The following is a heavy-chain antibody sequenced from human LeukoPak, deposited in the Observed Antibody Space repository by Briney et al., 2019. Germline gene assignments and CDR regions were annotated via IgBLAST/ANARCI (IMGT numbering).Heavy chain of an antibody. CDR3: ARGGINFSSLEFLLDF. CDR1: GYTVSSHD. V-gene: IGHV1-8*03. D-gene: IGHD3-3*01. J-gene: IGHJ4*02. CDR2: MNPSSGKT. Sequence: ASVKVSCKASGYTVSSHDISWVRQAAGQGLEWMGWMNPSSGKTGYAQQFQGRVTISRDASLSTAYMELSSLTSEDTAVYFCARGGINFSSLEFLLDFWGQGTLVTVSS.